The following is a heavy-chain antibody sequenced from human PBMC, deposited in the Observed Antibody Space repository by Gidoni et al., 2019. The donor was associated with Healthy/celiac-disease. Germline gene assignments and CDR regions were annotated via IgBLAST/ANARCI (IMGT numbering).Heavy chain of an antibody. V-gene: IGHV4-38-2*02. J-gene: IGHJ4*02. D-gene: IGHD3-3*01. CDR1: GYSISSGYY. CDR2: IYHSGST. CDR3: ARDPYDFWSGSKDPDDY. Sequence: QVQLQESGPGLVKPSETLSLTCTVSGYSISSGYYWGWIRQPPGKGLEWIGSIYHSGSTYYNPSLKSRVTISVDTSKNQFSLKLSSVTAADTAVYYCARDPYDFWSGSKDPDDYWGQGTLVTVSS.